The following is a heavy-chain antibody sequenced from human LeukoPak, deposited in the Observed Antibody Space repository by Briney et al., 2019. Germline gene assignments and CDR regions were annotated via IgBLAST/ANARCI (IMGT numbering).Heavy chain of an antibody. V-gene: IGHV7-4-1*02. CDR3: AIHPSDSSGYFSY. Sequence: ASVKVSCKASGYTFISCAINWVRQAPGQGLEYMGWIDTKTGNPTYAQGFTGRFVFPLDTSVSTAYLQISSLKAEDTAVYYCAIHPSDSSGYFSYWGQGALVTVSS. CDR1: GYTFISCA. J-gene: IGHJ4*02. D-gene: IGHD3-22*01. CDR2: IDTKTGNP.